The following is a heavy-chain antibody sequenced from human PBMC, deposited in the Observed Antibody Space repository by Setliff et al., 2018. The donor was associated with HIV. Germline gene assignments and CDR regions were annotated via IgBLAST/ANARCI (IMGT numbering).Heavy chain of an antibody. CDR2: IYPGDSDT. J-gene: IGHJ3*02. Sequence: PGESLKISCKGSGYSFTSYWIGWVRQMPGKGLEWMGIIYPGDSDTRYSPSFQGQVTISVDKSISTAYLQWSSLKASDTAMYYCARSGKAVGSAGLGAFDIWGQGTMVTVSS. CDR3: ARSGKAVGSAGLGAFDI. D-gene: IGHD6-19*01. CDR1: GYSFTSYW. V-gene: IGHV5-51*01.